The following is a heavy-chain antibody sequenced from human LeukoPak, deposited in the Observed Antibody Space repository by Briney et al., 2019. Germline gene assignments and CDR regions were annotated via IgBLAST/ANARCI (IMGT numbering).Heavy chain of an antibody. CDR3: ARGRYSNFGFDYYGMDV. Sequence: GASVKVSCKASGYTFTGYYMHWVRQAPGQGLEWMGWINPNSGGTNYAQKFQGRVTMTRDTSTSTASMELSRLRSDDTAVYYCARGRYSNFGFDYYGMDVWGQGTTVTVSS. V-gene: IGHV1-2*02. CDR1: GYTFTGYY. J-gene: IGHJ6*02. D-gene: IGHD4-11*01. CDR2: INPNSGGT.